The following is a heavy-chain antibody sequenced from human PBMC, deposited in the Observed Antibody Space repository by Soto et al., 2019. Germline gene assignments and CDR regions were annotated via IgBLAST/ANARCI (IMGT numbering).Heavy chain of an antibody. V-gene: IGHV4-30-4*01. D-gene: IGHD3-10*01. CDR3: ARRVKGTMVRAFDY. J-gene: IGHJ4*02. CDR2: IYYSGST. CDR1: GGSISSGDYY. Sequence: SETLSLTCTVSGGSISSGDYYWSWIRQPPGKGLEWIGYIYYSGSTYYNPSLKSRVTISVDTSKNQFSLKLSSVTAADTAVYYCARRVKGTMVRAFDYWGQGILVIVSS.